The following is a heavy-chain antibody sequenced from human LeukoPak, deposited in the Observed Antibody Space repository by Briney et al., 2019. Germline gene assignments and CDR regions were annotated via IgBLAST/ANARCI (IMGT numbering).Heavy chain of an antibody. CDR2: ISGSGGST. D-gene: IGHD1-7*01. CDR3: VRDGGGTTPYDC. J-gene: IGHJ4*02. V-gene: IGHV3-23*01. CDR1: GFIFSSYA. Sequence: GGSLRLSCAAPGFIFSSYAMSWVRQAPGKGLEWVSTISGSGGSTYYADSVKGRFTISRDNSKNTVYLQMNSLRVGDTAVYYCVRDGGGTTPYDCWGQGTLVTVSS.